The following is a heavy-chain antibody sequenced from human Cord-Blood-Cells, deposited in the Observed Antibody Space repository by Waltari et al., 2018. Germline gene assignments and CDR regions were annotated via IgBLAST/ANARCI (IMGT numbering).Heavy chain of an antibody. Sequence: QVQLQQWGAGLLKPSETLSLTCAGYGGSFRGYYWSWIRQPPGKGLEWIGEINHSGRTNYNPSLKSRVTISVDTSKNQFSLKLSSVTAADTAVYYCARRGGGKVDYWGQGTLVTVSS. V-gene: IGHV4-34*01. CDR2: INHSGRT. CDR3: ARRGGGKVDY. CDR1: GGSFRGYY. D-gene: IGHD2-15*01. J-gene: IGHJ4*02.